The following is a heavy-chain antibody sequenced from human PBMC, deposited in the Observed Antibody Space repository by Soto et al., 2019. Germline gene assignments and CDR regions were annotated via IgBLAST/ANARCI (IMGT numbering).Heavy chain of an antibody. V-gene: IGHV3-33*01. CDR2: IWYDGSNK. CDR3: ARDLGSDYDILTGYLVERNFDY. Sequence: GGSLRLSCAASGFTFSSYGMHWVRQAPGKGLEWVAVIWYDGSNKYYADSVKGRFTISRDNSKNTLYLQMNSLRAEDTAVYYCARDLGSDYDILTGYLVERNFDYWGQGTLVTVSS. J-gene: IGHJ4*02. D-gene: IGHD3-9*01. CDR1: GFTFSSYG.